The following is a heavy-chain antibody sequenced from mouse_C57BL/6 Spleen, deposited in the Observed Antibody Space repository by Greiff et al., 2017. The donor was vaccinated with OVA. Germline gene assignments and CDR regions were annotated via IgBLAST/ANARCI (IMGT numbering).Heavy chain of an antibody. V-gene: IGHV5-16*01. CDR1: GFTFSDYY. CDR2: INYDGSST. D-gene: IGHD2-1*01. Sequence: EVQLVESEGGLVQPGSSMKLSCTASGFTFSDYYMAWVRQVPEKGLEWVANINYDGSSTYYLDSLKSRFIISRDNAKNILYLQMSSLKSEDTATYYCARYYGNYGAMDYWGQGTSVTVSS. CDR3: ARYYGNYGAMDY. J-gene: IGHJ4*01.